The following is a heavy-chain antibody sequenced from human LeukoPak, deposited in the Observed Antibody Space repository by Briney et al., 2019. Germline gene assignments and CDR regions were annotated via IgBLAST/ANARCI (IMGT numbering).Heavy chain of an antibody. CDR1: GYSFTSYW. V-gene: IGHV5-51*01. Sequence: GESLKISCKGSGYSFTSYWIGWVRQMPGKGLEWMGIIYPGDSDTRYSPSFQGQVTISADKSISTAYLQWSSLKASDTAMYYCARPPADCSGGSCCYFDYWGQGTLVTVSS. CDR2: IYPGDSDT. J-gene: IGHJ4*02. CDR3: ARPPADCSGGSCCYFDY. D-gene: IGHD2-15*01.